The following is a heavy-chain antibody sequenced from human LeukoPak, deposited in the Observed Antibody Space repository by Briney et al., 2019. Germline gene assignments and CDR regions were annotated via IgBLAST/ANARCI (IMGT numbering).Heavy chain of an antibody. V-gene: IGHV3-30*04. CDR2: ISSDGRNK. D-gene: IGHD1-1*01. Sequence: GGSLRLSCAASGFTFSSYAMHWVRQAPGKGLEWMAVISSDGRNKYYADSVKGRFTISRDNSKNTLYLQMNSLRAEDTAVYYCAKAPPYKKYFDYWGQGTLVTVSS. J-gene: IGHJ4*02. CDR1: GFTFSSYA. CDR3: AKAPPYKKYFDY.